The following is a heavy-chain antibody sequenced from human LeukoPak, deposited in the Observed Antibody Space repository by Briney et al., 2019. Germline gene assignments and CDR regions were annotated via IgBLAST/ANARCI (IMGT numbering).Heavy chain of an antibody. CDR1: GGSISSSSYY. D-gene: IGHD3-3*01. Sequence: SETLSLTCTVSGGSISSSSYYWGWIRQPPGKGLEWIGSIYYSGSTYYNPSLKSRVTISVDTSKNQFSLKLSSVTAADTAVYYCARHVKERSGFWSGSYNWFDPWGQGTLVTVSS. CDR2: IYYSGST. CDR3: ARHVKERSGFWSGSYNWFDP. J-gene: IGHJ5*02. V-gene: IGHV4-39*01.